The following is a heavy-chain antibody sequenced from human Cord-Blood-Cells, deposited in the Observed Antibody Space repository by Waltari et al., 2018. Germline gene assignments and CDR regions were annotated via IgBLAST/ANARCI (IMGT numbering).Heavy chain of an antibody. Sequence: QVQLVQSGAEVKKPGASVKVSCKASGYTFTGYYMHWVRQAPGQGLEWMGWINPNSGGTNYAQKFQGWVTMTRDTSISTAYMELSRLRSDDTAVYYCAREVGAGAYYYYGMDVWGQGTTVTVSS. J-gene: IGHJ6*02. CDR2: INPNSGGT. D-gene: IGHD6-19*01. CDR1: GYTFTGYY. CDR3: AREVGAGAYYYYGMDV. V-gene: IGHV1-2*04.